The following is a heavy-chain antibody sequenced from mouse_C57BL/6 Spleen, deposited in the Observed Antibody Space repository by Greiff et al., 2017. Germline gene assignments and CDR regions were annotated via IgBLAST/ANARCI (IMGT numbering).Heavy chain of an antibody. J-gene: IGHJ2*01. CDR2: IRLKSDNYAT. D-gene: IGHD1-1*01. CDR1: GFTFSNYW. V-gene: IGHV6-3*01. Sequence: EVKLVESGGGLVQPGGSMKLSCVASGFTFSNYWMNWVRQSPEKGLEWVAQIRLKSDNYATHYAESVKGRFTISRDDSKSSVYLQMNNLRAEDTGIYYCTDYYYGSSYHFDYWGQGTTLTVPS. CDR3: TDYYYGSSYHFDY.